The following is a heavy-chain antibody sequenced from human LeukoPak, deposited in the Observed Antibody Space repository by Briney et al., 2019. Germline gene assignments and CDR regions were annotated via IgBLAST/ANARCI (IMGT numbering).Heavy chain of an antibody. D-gene: IGHD2-8*01. CDR3: ARIGVYGVDY. V-gene: IGHV1-8*01. Sequence: ASVKVSCKAAGYTLTSYDINWVRQATGQGLEWRGWMNPNSSNTGYAQNFQGRVTMTRNTSISTAYMELSSLRSEDTAVYYCARIGVYGVDYWGQGTLVTVSS. CDR1: GYTLTSYD. CDR2: MNPNSSNT. J-gene: IGHJ4*02.